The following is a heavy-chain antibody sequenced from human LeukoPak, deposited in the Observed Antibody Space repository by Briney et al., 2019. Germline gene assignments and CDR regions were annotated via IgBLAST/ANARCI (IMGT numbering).Heavy chain of an antibody. D-gene: IGHD2-21*02. J-gene: IGHJ4*02. CDR2: LYHSGST. V-gene: IGHV4-39*01. CDR1: GVSISTPGYY. Sequence: TSETLSLTCTVSGVSISTPGYYWGWIRQPPGKGLEWIGSLYHSGSTYYKPSLKSRATISVDKSKNQCSLKLRSVTAADTAVYYCARHALATVTDPSFDYWGQGTLVTVSS. CDR3: ARHALATVTDPSFDY.